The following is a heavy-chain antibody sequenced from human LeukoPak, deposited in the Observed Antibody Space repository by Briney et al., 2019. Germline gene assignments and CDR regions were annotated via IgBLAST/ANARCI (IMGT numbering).Heavy chain of an antibody. Sequence: PGGSLRLYCAASGFTFSSYSMKWVRQAPGKGLEWVSSISSSSSYIYYADSVKGRFTISRDNAKNSLYLQMNSLRAEDTAVYYCARGDFWSGYYCNFDYWGQGTLVTVSS. CDR3: ARGDFWSGYYCNFDY. V-gene: IGHV3-21*01. D-gene: IGHD3-3*01. CDR1: GFTFSSYS. CDR2: ISSSSSYI. J-gene: IGHJ4*02.